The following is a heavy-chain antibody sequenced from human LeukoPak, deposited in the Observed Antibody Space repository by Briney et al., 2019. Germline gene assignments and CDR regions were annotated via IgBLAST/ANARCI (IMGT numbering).Heavy chain of an antibody. Sequence: SETLSLTCSVSGYSISSDYYWGWIRQPPGKGLEWIGSMFHSGSTYYNPSLKSRVTISVDTSKNQFSLKLSSVTAADTAVYYCARDPPAAAGDYWGQGTLVTVSS. D-gene: IGHD6-13*01. V-gene: IGHV4-38-2*02. CDR3: ARDPPAAAGDY. CDR2: MFHSGST. J-gene: IGHJ4*02. CDR1: GYSISSDYY.